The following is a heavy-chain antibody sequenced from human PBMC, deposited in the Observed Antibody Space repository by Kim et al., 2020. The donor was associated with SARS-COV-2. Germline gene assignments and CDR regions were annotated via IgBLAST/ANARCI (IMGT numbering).Heavy chain of an antibody. D-gene: IGHD3-16*01. CDR3: ARALGGNSDY. Sequence: RTSYAASVKGRYTTSRDNAKNTLYLQMTSLGAEDTAVYYCARALGGNSDYWGQGTLVTVSS. CDR2: RT. V-gene: IGHV3-74*01. J-gene: IGHJ4*02.